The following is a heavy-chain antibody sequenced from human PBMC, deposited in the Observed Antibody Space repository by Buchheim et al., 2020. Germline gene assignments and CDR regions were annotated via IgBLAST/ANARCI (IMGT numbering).Heavy chain of an antibody. CDR2: ISYDGSNK. D-gene: IGHD6-13*01. CDR3: AKDGSYSSSWYVFVGVTRTNWFDP. V-gene: IGHV3-30*18. Sequence: QVQLVESGGGVVQPGRSLRLSCAASGFTFSSYGMHWVRQAPGKGLEWVAVISYDGSNKYYADSVKGRFTISRDNSKNTLYLQMNSLRAEDTAVYYCAKDGSYSSSWYVFVGVTRTNWFDPWGQGTL. J-gene: IGHJ5*02. CDR1: GFTFSSYG.